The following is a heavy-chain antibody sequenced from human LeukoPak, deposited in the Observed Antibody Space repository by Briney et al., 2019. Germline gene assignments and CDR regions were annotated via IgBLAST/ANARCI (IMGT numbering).Heavy chain of an antibody. J-gene: IGHJ3*02. Sequence: ASVKVSCKASGYTFTSYDINWVRQATGQGLEWMGWMNPNSGNTGYAQKFQGRVTMTRNTSISTAYMELSSLRSADTAVYYCARVRLNYSSGYFPNHAFDIWGQGTMVTVSS. D-gene: IGHD3-22*01. CDR3: ARVRLNYSSGYFPNHAFDI. CDR1: GYTFTSYD. CDR2: MNPNSGNT. V-gene: IGHV1-8*01.